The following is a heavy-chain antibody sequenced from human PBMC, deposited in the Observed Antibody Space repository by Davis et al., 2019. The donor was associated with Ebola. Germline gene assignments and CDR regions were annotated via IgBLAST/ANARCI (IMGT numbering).Heavy chain of an antibody. Sequence: GESLKISCAASGFTFSDYYMSWVRQAPGKGLVWVSRINSDGSSTSYADSVKGRFTISRDNAKNTLYLQMNSLRAEDTAVYYCASGGSSDYWGQGTLVTVSS. CDR1: GFTFSDYY. CDR2: INSDGSST. V-gene: IGHV3-74*01. D-gene: IGHD6-6*01. CDR3: ASGGSSDY. J-gene: IGHJ4*02.